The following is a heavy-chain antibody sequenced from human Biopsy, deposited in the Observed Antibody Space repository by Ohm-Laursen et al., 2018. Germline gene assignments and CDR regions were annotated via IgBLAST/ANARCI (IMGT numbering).Heavy chain of an antibody. J-gene: IGHJ4*02. CDR2: ISYSGIT. D-gene: IGHD4-17*01. V-gene: IGHV4-59*08. CDR3: ARLPHGDYRYNFDY. CDR1: GGSTSSSY. Sequence: GTLSLTCTVSGGSTSSSYWTWVRQPPGKGLEWIGYISYSGITNYNASLKSRLAISIDTSKNQFSLKLTSVTAADTAVYYCARLPHGDYRYNFDYWGQGTLVTVSS.